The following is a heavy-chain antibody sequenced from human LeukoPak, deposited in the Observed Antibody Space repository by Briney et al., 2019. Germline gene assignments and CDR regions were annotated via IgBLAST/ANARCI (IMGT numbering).Heavy chain of an antibody. Sequence: ASVKVSCKASGYTFTSYYMHWVRQAPGQGLEWMGIINPSGGSTSYAQKFQGRATMTRDMSTSTVYMELGSLRSEDTAVYYCARGQGLALAAGHWGQGTLVTVSS. V-gene: IGHV1-46*01. CDR1: GYTFTSYY. CDR3: ARGQGLALAAGH. J-gene: IGHJ4*02. D-gene: IGHD6-13*01. CDR2: INPSGGST.